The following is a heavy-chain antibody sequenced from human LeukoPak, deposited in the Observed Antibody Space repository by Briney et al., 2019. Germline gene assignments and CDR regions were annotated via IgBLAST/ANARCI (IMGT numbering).Heavy chain of an antibody. V-gene: IGHV3-21*01. CDR2: ISSSSSYI. Sequence: PGGSLRLSCAASGFTFSSYSMNWVRQAPGKGLEWVSSISSSSSYIYYADSVKGRFTISRDNAKNSLYLQMNSPRAEDTAVYYCARDRPIAASFLLDYWGQGTLVTVSS. CDR1: GFTFSSYS. D-gene: IGHD6-6*01. CDR3: ARDRPIAASFLLDY. J-gene: IGHJ4*02.